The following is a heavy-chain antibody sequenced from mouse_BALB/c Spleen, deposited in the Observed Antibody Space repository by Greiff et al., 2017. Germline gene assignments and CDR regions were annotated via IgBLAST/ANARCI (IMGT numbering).Heavy chain of an antibody. D-gene: IGHD1-1*01. J-gene: IGHJ2*01. V-gene: IGHV7-3*02. CDR1: GFTFTDYY. CDR2: IRNKANGYTT. Sequence: EVKLMESGGGLVQPGGSLRLSCATSGFTFTDYYMSWVRQPPGKALEWLGFIRNKANGYTTEYSASVKGRFTISRDNSQSILYLQMNTLRAEDSATYYCARDYGSSYFDYWRQGTTLTVSS. CDR3: ARDYGSSYFDY.